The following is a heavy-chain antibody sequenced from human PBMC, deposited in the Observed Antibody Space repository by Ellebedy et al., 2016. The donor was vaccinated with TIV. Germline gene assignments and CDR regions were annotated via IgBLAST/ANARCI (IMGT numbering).Heavy chain of an antibody. V-gene: IGHV1-69*13. CDR3: ARVVTVTTGPGWFDP. Sequence: AASVKVSCKASGGTFSSYAISWVRQAPGQGLEWMGGIIPIFGTANYAQKFQGRVTITADESTSTAYMGLSSLRSDETAVYYCARVVTVTTGPGWFDPWGQGTLVTVSS. CDR2: IIPIFGTA. CDR1: GGTFSSYA. D-gene: IGHD4-17*01. J-gene: IGHJ5*02.